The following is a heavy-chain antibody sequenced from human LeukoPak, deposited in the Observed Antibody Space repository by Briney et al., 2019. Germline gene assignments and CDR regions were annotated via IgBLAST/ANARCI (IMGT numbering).Heavy chain of an antibody. D-gene: IGHD4-17*01. CDR1: GGTFSSYA. CDR2: IIPILGIA. Sequence: ASVKVSCKASGGTFSSYAISWVRQAPGQGLEWMGRIIPILGIANYAQKFQGRVTITADKSTSTAYMELSSLRSEDTAVYYCARRADYGDYEHAFDIWGQGTMVTVSS. V-gene: IGHV1-69*04. J-gene: IGHJ3*02. CDR3: ARRADYGDYEHAFDI.